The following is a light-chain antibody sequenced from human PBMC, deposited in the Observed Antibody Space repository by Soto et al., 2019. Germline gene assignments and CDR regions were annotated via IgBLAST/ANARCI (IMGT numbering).Light chain of an antibody. CDR1: QSVSSNY. CDR3: QQYGDSSWT. J-gene: IGKJ1*01. V-gene: IGKV3-20*01. Sequence: DIVLTQSPGTLSLFPGERATLSCMASQSVSSNYLAWYQQKPGQAPRLLIYAASSRATGIPERFSGSGSGTDFTFTITRLEPEDFAVYYCQQYGDSSWTFGQGTKVDI. CDR2: AAS.